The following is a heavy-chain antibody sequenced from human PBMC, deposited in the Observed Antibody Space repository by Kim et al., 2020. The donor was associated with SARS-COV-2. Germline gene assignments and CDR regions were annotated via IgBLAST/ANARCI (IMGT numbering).Heavy chain of an antibody. V-gene: IGHV1-2*06. CDR3: ARDALGATGDH. D-gene: IGHD5-12*01. Sequence: ASVKVSCKASGYTFIAFYMHWVRQGPGQGFEWMGRFNPNNGDTHYAQKFQGRVTMTRDTSSSTAYLELTRLTSDDTAVYYCARDALGATGDHWGQGTLVTVSS. J-gene: IGHJ5*02. CDR2: FNPNNGDT. CDR1: GYTFIAFY.